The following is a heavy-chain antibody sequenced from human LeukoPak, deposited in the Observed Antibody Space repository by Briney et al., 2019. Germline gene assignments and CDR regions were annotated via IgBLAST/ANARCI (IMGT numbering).Heavy chain of an antibody. J-gene: IGHJ4*02. CDR3: ARDGYYYDASFQY. CDR2: ISHSGST. CDR1: GYSISSGYF. D-gene: IGHD3-22*01. V-gene: IGHV4-38-2*02. Sequence: PSETLSLTCAVSGYSISSGYFWAWIRQSPGNGLEWIGSISHSGSTYSKPSLKSRVIISVDTSKNHFSLKLTSVTAADTATYFCARDGYYYDASFQYWGQGIRVAVSS.